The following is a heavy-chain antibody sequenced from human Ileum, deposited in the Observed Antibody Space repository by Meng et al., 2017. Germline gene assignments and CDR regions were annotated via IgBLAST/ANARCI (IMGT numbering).Heavy chain of an antibody. CDR1: GYTFTSYD. D-gene: IGHD3-10*01. Sequence: ASVKVSCKASGYTFTSYDINWVRQATGQGREWMGWMNPNSGNTGYAQKFQGRVTITRNTSISTAYMELSSLRSEDTAVYYCARGGSGSYYLYYYYGRDVWGQGTTVTVSS. J-gene: IGHJ6*02. CDR3: ARGGSGSYYLYYYYGRDV. CDR2: MNPNSGNT. V-gene: IGHV1-8*03.